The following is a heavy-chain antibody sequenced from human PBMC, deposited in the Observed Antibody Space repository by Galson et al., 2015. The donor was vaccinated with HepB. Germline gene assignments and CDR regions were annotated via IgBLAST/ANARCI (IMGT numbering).Heavy chain of an antibody. CDR3: AADPLVRYFDWKLNFDY. J-gene: IGHJ4*02. CDR1: GFTFTSSA. CDR2: IVVGSGNT. D-gene: IGHD3-9*01. V-gene: IGHV1-58*01. Sequence: SVKVSCKASGFTFTSSAVQWVRQARGQRLEWIGWIVVGSGNTNYAQKFQERVTITRDMSTSTAYMELSSLRSEDTAVYYCAADPLVRYFDWKLNFDYWGQGTLVTVSS.